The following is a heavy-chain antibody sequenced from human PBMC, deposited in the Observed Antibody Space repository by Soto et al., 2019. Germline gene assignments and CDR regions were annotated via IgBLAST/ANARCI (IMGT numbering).Heavy chain of an antibody. J-gene: IGHJ4*02. D-gene: IGHD3-9*01. CDR2: ISAYNGNT. Sequence: QVQLVQSGAEVKKPGASVKVSCKASGYTFTSYGISWVRQAPGQGLEWMGWISAYNGNTNYAQKLQGRVTMTTAASTSTAYMELRSVRSEDPAVYCCAGRDIGYYDILTGYLLDSWGQGTLVTFSS. CDR1: GYTFTSYG. CDR3: AGRDIGYYDILTGYLLDS. V-gene: IGHV1-18*01.